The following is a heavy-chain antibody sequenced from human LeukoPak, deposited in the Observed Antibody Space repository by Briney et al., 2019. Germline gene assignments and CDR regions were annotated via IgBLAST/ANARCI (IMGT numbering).Heavy chain of an antibody. D-gene: IGHD1-14*01. V-gene: IGHV3-23*01. CDR1: GFTFSSYG. CDR2: ISGSGGST. CDR3: ARDPSPGTNITPNWFDP. Sequence: GGSLRLSCAASGFTFSSYGMSWVRQAPGKGLEWVSAISGSGGSTYYADSVKGRFTISRDNSKNTLYLQMNSLRAEDTAVYYCARDPSPGTNITPNWFDPWGQGTLVTVSS. J-gene: IGHJ5*02.